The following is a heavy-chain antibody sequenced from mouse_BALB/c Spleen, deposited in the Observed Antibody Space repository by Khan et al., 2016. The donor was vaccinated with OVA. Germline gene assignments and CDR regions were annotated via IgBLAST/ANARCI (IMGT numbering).Heavy chain of an antibody. D-gene: IGHD2-14*01. J-gene: IGHJ3*01. Sequence: VQLQQSGAELARPGASVKMSCKASGYIFTTYTMHWVKQRPGQGLEWIGYINPSTDYANYNQKFKDKASLTADKSSSPAYMKLSSLTSEDSAVYYCDSYYRYPTWLAYWGQETLVTVSA. CDR3: DSYYRYPTWLAY. V-gene: IGHV1-4*01. CDR2: INPSTDYA. CDR1: GYIFTTYT.